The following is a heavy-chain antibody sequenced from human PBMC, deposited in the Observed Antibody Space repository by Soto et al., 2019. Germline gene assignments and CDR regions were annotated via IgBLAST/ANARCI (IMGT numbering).Heavy chain of an antibody. CDR1: GGSISSYY. CDR2: IYYSGST. J-gene: IGHJ5*02. D-gene: IGHD5-18*01. V-gene: IGHV4-59*01. Sequence: SETLSLTCTVSGGSISSYYWSWIRQPPGKGLEWIGYIYYSGSTNYNPSLKSRVTISVDTSKNQFSLKLSSVTAADTAVYYCARGNGYSYGNANYNWFDPGGQGTRVTVSS. CDR3: ARGNGYSYGNANYNWFDP.